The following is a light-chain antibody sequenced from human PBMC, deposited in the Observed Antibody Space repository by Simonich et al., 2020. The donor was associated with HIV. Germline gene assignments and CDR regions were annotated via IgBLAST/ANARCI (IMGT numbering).Light chain of an antibody. J-gene: IGKJ5*01. CDR1: QSVLKNSNNKNY. Sequence: DIVMTQSPDSLAVSLGERATINCKSSQSVLKNSNNKNYLAGYKQKPGVAPKLLSYWACTRESGVPDRFSGSGSGTQFTLTISTLQAEDVAVYSCQQYYGTPVTFGQGTRLEIK. CDR3: QQYYGTPVT. V-gene: IGKV4-1*01. CDR2: WAC.